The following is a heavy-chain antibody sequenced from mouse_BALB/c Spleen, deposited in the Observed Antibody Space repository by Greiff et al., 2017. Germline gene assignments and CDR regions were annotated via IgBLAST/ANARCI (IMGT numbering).Heavy chain of an antibody. CDR3: ARRGGYYGRAFAY. CDR1: GYSITSDYA. V-gene: IGHV3-2*02. Sequence: EVQLQQSGPGLVKPSQSLSLTCTVTGYSITSDYAWNWIRQFPGNKLEWMGYISYSGSTSYNPSLKSRISITRDTSKNQFFLQLNSVTTEDTATYYCARRGGYYGRAFAYWGQGTLVTVSA. CDR2: ISYSGST. J-gene: IGHJ3*01. D-gene: IGHD1-1*01.